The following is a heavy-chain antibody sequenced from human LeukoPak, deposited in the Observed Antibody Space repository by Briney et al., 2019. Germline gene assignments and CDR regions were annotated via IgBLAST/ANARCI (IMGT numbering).Heavy chain of an antibody. Sequence: SETLSLTCTVSGGSISSSSYYWGWIRQPPGKGLEWIGSIYYSGSTYYNPSLKSRVTISVDTSKNQFSLKLCSVTAADTAVYYCARDRIAVAFDYWGQGTLVTVSS. CDR1: GGSISSSSYY. V-gene: IGHV4-39*07. D-gene: IGHD6-13*01. CDR3: ARDRIAVAFDY. CDR2: IYYSGST. J-gene: IGHJ4*02.